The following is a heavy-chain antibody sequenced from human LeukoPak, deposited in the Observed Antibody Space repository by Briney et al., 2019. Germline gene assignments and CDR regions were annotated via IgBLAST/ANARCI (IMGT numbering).Heavy chain of an antibody. CDR1: GYTFTGYY. V-gene: IGHV1-2*02. CDR2: INPNSGAT. D-gene: IGHD5-12*01. CDR3: ARDHSAYPTHQDY. J-gene: IGHJ4*02. Sequence: ASVKVSCKASGYTFTGYYMHWVRQAPGQGLEWMGWINPNSGATNYAQRFQGRVTMTRDTSISTAYMELSRLTSDDTAIYYCARDHSAYPTHQDYWGQGTLVTVSS.